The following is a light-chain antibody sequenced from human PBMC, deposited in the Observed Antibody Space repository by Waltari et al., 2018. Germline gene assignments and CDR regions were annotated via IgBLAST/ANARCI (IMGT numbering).Light chain of an antibody. Sequence: EIVLTQCPGPLSLSPGDRANVSCRASQSVNSNYLAWYQQKPGQAPRLLIYGISSRATGIPDRFSGSGSGTDFTLTISRLEPEDFAVYYCQQYGSSPRTFGQGTKVEIK. CDR3: QQYGSSPRT. J-gene: IGKJ1*01. CDR1: QSVNSNY. V-gene: IGKV3-20*01. CDR2: GIS.